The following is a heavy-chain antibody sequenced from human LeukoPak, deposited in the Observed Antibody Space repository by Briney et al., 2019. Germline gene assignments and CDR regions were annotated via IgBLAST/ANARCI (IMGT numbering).Heavy chain of an antibody. J-gene: IGHJ6*02. CDR2: MNPNSGGT. D-gene: IGHD3-22*01. V-gene: IGHV1-2*02. CDR1: GYTFTSYD. CDR3: ARDRDYYDSSGYYNGYYYGMDV. Sequence: ASVKVSCKASGYTFTSYDINWVRQATGQGLEWMGWMNPNSGGTNYAQKFQGRVTMTRDTSISTAYMELSRLRSDDTAVYYCARDRDYYDSSGYYNGYYYGMDVWGQGTTVTVSS.